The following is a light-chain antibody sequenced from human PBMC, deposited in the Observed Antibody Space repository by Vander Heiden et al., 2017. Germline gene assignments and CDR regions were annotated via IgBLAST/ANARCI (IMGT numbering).Light chain of an antibody. J-gene: IGKJ5*01. CDR1: QSVSSY. CDR2: DAS. Sequence: EIVLTQSPATLSLPLGERATLSCRASQSVSSYLAWYQQKPGQAPRLLIYDASNRATGIPARFSGGGSGTDFTLTISSREPEDFAVYYCQQHSNWTPITFGQGTRLEIK. V-gene: IGKV3-11*01. CDR3: QQHSNWTPIT.